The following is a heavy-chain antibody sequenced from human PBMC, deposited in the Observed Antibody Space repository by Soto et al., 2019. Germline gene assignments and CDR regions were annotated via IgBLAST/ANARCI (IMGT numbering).Heavy chain of an antibody. CDR3: ARGSSWDLDY. V-gene: IGHV4-34*01. J-gene: IGHJ4*02. CDR2: INHSGST. D-gene: IGHD6-13*01. CDR1: GGSFSGYY. Sequence: QVQLQQWGAGLLKPSETLSLTCAVYGGSFSGYYWSWIRQPPGKGLEWIGEINHSGSTNYNPSLKSRVTISVDTSKNQFSLKLSSVTAADTAVYYCARGSSWDLDYWGQGTLVTVSS.